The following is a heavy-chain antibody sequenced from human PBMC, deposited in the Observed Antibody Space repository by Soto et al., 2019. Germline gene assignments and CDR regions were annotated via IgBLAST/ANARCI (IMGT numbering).Heavy chain of an antibody. CDR1: GITFINAW. CDR2: IKNKADGETT. J-gene: IGHJ5*02. V-gene: IGHV3-15*05. CDR3: ARGRSFSYDSTPPPMFDP. Sequence: PGGSLRLSCAVSGITFINAWMSWVRQAPGKGLEWVARIKNKADGETTDYAAPVKGRFTISRQNAKNSVYLQMNSLRAGDTAFYYCARGRSFSYDSTPPPMFDPWGQGTLVTV. D-gene: IGHD3-10*01.